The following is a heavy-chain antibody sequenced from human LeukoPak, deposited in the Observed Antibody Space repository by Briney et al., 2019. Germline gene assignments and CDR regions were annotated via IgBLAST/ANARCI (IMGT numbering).Heavy chain of an antibody. CDR2: MNPNSGNT. D-gene: IGHD2-2*01. CDR1: GYTFTSYD. Sequence: ASVKVSCKASGYTFTSYDINWVRQATGQGLEWMGWMNPNSGNTGYAQKFQGRVTMTRDTSTNTVHMELSSLRSEDTAVYYCARHPSPQLHHFDYWGQGTLVTVSS. J-gene: IGHJ4*02. V-gene: IGHV1-8*01. CDR3: ARHPSPQLHHFDY.